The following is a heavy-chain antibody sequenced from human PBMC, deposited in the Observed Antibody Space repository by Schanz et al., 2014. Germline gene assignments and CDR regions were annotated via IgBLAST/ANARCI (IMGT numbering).Heavy chain of an antibody. J-gene: IGHJ6*02. D-gene: IGHD3-9*01. V-gene: IGHV4-59*11. CDR2: IYYSGST. CDR3: ARARFTGYYMDV. Sequence: QVQLQESGPGLVKPSETLSLTCTVSGGSISRHYWSWIRQPPGKGLEWIGYIYYSGSTDYNPSLKSRVTMSVDTSKNQFSLKLSSVTAADTAVYYCARARFTGYYMDVWGQGTAVTVSS. CDR1: GGSISRHY.